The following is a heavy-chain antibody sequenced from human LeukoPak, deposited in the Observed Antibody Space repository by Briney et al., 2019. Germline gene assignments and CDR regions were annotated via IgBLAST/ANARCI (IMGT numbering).Heavy chain of an antibody. V-gene: IGHV4-34*01. CDR1: GGSFSGYY. Sequence: SETLSLTCAVYGGSFSGYYWSWIRQPPGKGLEWIGEINHSGSTNYNPSLKSRVTISVDTSKNQFSLKLSSVTAADTAVYYCARDPKKEWLNYFDYWGQGTLVTVSS. CDR2: INHSGST. D-gene: IGHD6-19*01. J-gene: IGHJ4*02. CDR3: ARDPKKEWLNYFDY.